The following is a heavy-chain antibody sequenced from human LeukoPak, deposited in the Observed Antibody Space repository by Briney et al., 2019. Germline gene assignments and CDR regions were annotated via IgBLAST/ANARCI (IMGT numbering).Heavy chain of an antibody. CDR1: GYTLTSYG. V-gene: IGHV1-18*01. CDR2: ISAYNGNT. CDR3: ARDCSSTSCYYDY. D-gene: IGHD2-2*01. Sequence: ASVTVSCTASGYTLTSYGISWVRQAPGQGLEWMGWISAYNGNTNYAQKLQGRVTMTTDTSTSTAYMELRSLRSDDTAVYYCARDCSSTSCYYDYWGQGTLVTVSS. J-gene: IGHJ4*02.